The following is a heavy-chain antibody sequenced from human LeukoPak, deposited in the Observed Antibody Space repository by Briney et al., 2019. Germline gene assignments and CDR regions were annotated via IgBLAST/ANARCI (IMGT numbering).Heavy chain of an antibody. J-gene: IGHJ4*02. Sequence: SETLSLTCTVSGDSLFGNTYYWGWLRQPPGKELERIASIYYTGTTYYNPSLKSRVTMSVDTSQNQFSLRLSSVTAADTAVYYCVRNPGGEYYFDYWGQGTLVSVSS. CDR3: VRNPGGEYYFDY. V-gene: IGHV4-39*07. CDR1: GDSLFGNTYY. CDR2: IYYTGTT.